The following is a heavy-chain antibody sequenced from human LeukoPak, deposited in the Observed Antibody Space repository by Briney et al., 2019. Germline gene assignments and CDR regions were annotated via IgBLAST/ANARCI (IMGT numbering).Heavy chain of an antibody. Sequence: GGSLRLSCAASGFTFNPYAMHWVRQAPGKGLEFVSSISSSGGNTYYANSVKGRFTISRDDSKNTLYLQMGSLRPEDMAVYYCARVSVRGLYYFDYWGQGTLVTVSS. V-gene: IGHV3-64*01. D-gene: IGHD3-10*01. J-gene: IGHJ4*02. CDR2: ISSSGGNT. CDR3: ARVSVRGLYYFDY. CDR1: GFTFNPYA.